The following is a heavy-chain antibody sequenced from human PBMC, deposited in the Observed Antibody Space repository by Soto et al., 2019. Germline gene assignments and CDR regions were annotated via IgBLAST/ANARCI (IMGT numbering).Heavy chain of an antibody. J-gene: IGHJ6*02. CDR1: GDSVSSNSAA. Sequence: TLSLTCVISGDSVSSNSAAWNWIRQSPSRGLEWLGRTYYRSKWYNDYAVSVKSRITINPDTSKNQFSLQLNSVTPEDTAVYYCARDVRRVGATTNYSYGMDVWGQGTTVTVSS. CDR2: TYYRSKWYN. D-gene: IGHD1-26*01. V-gene: IGHV6-1*01. CDR3: ARDVRRVGATTNYSYGMDV.